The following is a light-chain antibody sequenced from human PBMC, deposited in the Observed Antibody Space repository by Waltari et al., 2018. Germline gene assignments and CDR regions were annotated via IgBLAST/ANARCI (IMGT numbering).Light chain of an antibody. J-gene: IGLJ3*02. CDR2: SND. V-gene: IGLV1-44*01. Sequence: QSVLTQPPSASGTPGQRVSISCSGRSSNLGKNTINWYQQVPGRAPKPLIYSNDQRPSGVPDRFSGSKSGTSGSLAISGLQSEEEADYYCAAWDDSLNGWVFGGGTKLTVL. CDR1: SSNLGKNT. CDR3: AAWDDSLNGWV.